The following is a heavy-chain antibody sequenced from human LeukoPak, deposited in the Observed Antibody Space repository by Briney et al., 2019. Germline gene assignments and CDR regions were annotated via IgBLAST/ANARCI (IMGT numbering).Heavy chain of an antibody. CDR2: ISSSGSTI. V-gene: IGHV3-11*01. J-gene: IGHJ4*02. CDR3: ARGDDSGYYDYFDY. Sequence: GSLRLSCAASGFPFSDYYMSWIRQAPGKGLEWVSYISSSGSTIYYADSVKGRFTISRDNAKNSLYLQMNSLRAEDTAVYYCARGDDSGYYDYFDYWGQGALVTVSS. D-gene: IGHD3-22*01. CDR1: GFPFSDYY.